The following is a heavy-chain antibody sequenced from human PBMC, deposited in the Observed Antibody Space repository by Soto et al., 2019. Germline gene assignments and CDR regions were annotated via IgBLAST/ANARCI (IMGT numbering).Heavy chain of an antibody. J-gene: IGHJ5*02. CDR2: IYYSGST. CDR1: GGSISSGGYY. Sequence: SETLSLTCTVSGGSISSGGYYWSWIRQHPGKGLEWIGYIYYSGSTYYNPSLKSRVTISVDTSKNQFSLKLSSVTAADTAVYYCARDPMYYYDSSGYLWFDPWGQGTLVPVSS. CDR3: ARDPMYYYDSSGYLWFDP. V-gene: IGHV4-31*03. D-gene: IGHD3-22*01.